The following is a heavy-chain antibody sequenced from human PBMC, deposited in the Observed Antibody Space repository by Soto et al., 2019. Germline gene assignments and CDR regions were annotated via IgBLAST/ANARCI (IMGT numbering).Heavy chain of an antibody. D-gene: IGHD3-3*01. V-gene: IGHV1-3*01. J-gene: IGHJ4*02. CDR1: GYTFTSYA. CDR2: INAGNGNT. Sequence: QVQLVQSGAEVKKPGASVKVSCKASGYTFTSYAMHWVRQAPGQRLEWMGWINAGNGNTKYSQKFQGRVTITRDTSASTAYMELSSLRSEDTAVYYCARDTRQKYAFWSGPFDYWGQGTLVTVSS. CDR3: ARDTRQKYAFWSGPFDY.